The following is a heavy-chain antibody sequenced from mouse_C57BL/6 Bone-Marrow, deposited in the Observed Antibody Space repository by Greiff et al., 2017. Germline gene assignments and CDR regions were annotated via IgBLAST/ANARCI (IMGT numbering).Heavy chain of an antibody. V-gene: IGHV1-59*01. CDR3: AIQLRLLSWFAY. J-gene: IGHJ3*01. CDR1: GYTFTSYW. Sequence: QVQLQQPGAELVRPGTSVKLSCKASGYTFTSYWMHWVKQRPGQGLEWIGVIDPTDSYTNYNQKFKGKATLTVDTSSSTAYMPLSSLTSEDSAVYYCAIQLRLLSWFAYWGQGTLVTGSA. CDR2: IDPTDSYT. D-gene: IGHD3-2*02.